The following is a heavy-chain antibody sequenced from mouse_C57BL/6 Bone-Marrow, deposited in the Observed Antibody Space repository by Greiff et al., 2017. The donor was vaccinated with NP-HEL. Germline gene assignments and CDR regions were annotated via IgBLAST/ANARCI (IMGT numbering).Heavy chain of an antibody. D-gene: IGHD2-14*01. Sequence: VMLVESGPGLVQPSQCLSISCTVSGFSLTSYGVHWVRQSPGQGLEWLGVIWSGGSTDYNAAFISRLSIRKDHSKSQVCCKMNRQQAVYTAVSYCARRRVLGYFDVWGTGTTVTVSS. CDR2: IWSGGST. V-gene: IGHV2-2*01. J-gene: IGHJ1*03. CDR1: GFSLTSYG. CDR3: ARRRVLGYFDV.